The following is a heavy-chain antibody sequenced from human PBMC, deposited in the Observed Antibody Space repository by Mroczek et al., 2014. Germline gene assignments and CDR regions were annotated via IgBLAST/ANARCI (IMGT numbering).Heavy chain of an antibody. D-gene: IGHD2-2*01. CDR2: ITGSGGDS. J-gene: IGHJ4*02. CDR1: DFTFSIYT. CDR3: AKVGSSWSVDMYYFDY. Sequence: EVQLVETGGGLVQPGGSLRLSCAASDFTFSIYTMSWVRQAPGKGLEWVSAITGSGGDSYYTDSVKGRFTISRDNSKNTLYLQMNSLRVEDTAVYYCAKVGSSWSVDMYYFDYWGQGTLVSVSS. V-gene: IGHV3-23*04.